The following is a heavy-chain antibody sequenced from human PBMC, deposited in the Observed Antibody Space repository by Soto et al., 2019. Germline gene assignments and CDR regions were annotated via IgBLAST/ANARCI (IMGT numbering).Heavy chain of an antibody. J-gene: IGHJ5*02. CDR3: ARGTYSSSSNWFDP. Sequence: SVKVSCKASGGTFSSYAIIWVRQAPGQGLEWMGGIIPIFGTANYAQKFQGRVTITADKSTSTAYMELSSLRSEDTAVYYCARGTYSSSSNWFDPWGQGTLVTVSS. V-gene: IGHV1-69*06. CDR2: IIPIFGTA. D-gene: IGHD6-13*01. CDR1: GGTFSSYA.